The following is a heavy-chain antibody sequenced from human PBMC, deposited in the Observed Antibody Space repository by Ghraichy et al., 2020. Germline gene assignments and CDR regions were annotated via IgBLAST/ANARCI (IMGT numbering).Heavy chain of an antibody. CDR3: ASAPDYYGSGSYYSPHDY. V-gene: IGHV3-21*01. D-gene: IGHD3-10*01. CDR2: ISSSSSYI. CDR1: GFTFSSYS. J-gene: IGHJ4*02. Sequence: GESLNISCAASGFTFSSYSMNWVRQAPGKGLEWVSSISSSSSYIYYADSVKGRFTISRDNAKNSLYLQMNSLRAEDTAVYYCASAPDYYGSGSYYSPHDYWGQGTLVTVSS.